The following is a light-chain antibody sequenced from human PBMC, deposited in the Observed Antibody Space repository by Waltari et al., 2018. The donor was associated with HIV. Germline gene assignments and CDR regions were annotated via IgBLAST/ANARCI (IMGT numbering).Light chain of an antibody. J-gene: IGLJ2*01. CDR2: EVT. CDR3: SSYAPTNKFYVL. Sequence: QSALTQPPSASGSPGQSVTMSCTGTSSDIGGYNYVSWYQQHPGKAPKLIMTEVTKRPSGVPDRFSGSKSGNTASLTVSGLQAEDEAHYYCSSYAPTNKFYVLFGGGTTLTVL. CDR1: SSDIGGYNY. V-gene: IGLV2-8*01.